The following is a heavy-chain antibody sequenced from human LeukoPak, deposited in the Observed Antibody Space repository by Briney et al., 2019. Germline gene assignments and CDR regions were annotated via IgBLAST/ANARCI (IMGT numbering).Heavy chain of an antibody. CDR2: IWYDGSNK. CDR3: ARGRPMGLWFGELLSSQFDP. Sequence: GGSLRLSCAASGFTFNSHGMHWVRQAPGKGLEWVAVIWYDGSNKYYADSVKGRFTISRGNSKNTLYLQMNSLRAEDTAVYYCARGRPMGLWFGELLSSQFDPWGQGTLVTVSS. J-gene: IGHJ5*02. CDR1: GFTFNSHG. D-gene: IGHD3-10*01. V-gene: IGHV3-33*01.